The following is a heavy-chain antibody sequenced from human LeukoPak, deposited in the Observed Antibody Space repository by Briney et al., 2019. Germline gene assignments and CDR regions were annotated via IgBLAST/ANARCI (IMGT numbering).Heavy chain of an antibody. D-gene: IGHD5-24*01. Sequence: ASVKVSCKASGYTFTGYYMHWVRQAPGQGLEWMGWINPNSGGTNYAQKFQGRVTMTRDTSISTAYMELSSLRSEGTAVYYCARGDGGGPLGDGYNLEYYFDYWGQGTLVTVSS. J-gene: IGHJ4*02. CDR2: INPNSGGT. CDR1: GYTFTGYY. V-gene: IGHV1-2*02. CDR3: ARGDGGGPLGDGYNLEYYFDY.